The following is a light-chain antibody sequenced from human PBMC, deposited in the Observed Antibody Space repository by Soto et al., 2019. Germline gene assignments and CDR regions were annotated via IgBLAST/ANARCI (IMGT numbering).Light chain of an antibody. CDR3: PQRYSSLPT. J-gene: IGKJ1*01. Sequence: DIQMARFSSSLSASVVDSVTITCRASQRISRYLYWFQKKSGKAPKLLIYAASSLQSWVPLRFSGSGSGTDFTLTISSPQPEDFATYYCPQRYSSLPTFGQRTKVDIK. CDR2: AAS. V-gene: IGKV1-39*01. CDR1: QRISRY.